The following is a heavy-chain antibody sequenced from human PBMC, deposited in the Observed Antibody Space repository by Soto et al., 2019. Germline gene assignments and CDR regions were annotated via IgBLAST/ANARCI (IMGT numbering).Heavy chain of an antibody. V-gene: IGHV4-30-2*01. D-gene: IGHD3-10*01. J-gene: IGHJ4*02. CDR3: ASYGGFRFDY. Sequence: SETLSLTCAVSGGSISSGYYSWSWIRQPPGKGLEWIGYIYHSGSTYYNPSLKSRVTISVDRSKNQFSLQLSSVTAADTAVYYCASYGGFRFDYWGQGTLVTVSS. CDR1: GGSISSGYYS. CDR2: IYHSGST.